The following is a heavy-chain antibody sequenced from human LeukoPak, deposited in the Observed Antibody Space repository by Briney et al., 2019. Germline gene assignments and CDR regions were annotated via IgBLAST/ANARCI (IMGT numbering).Heavy chain of an antibody. CDR1: GFTFNTYG. CDR3: AKAPRRFSYGMDV. Sequence: GGSLRLSCTASGFTFNTYGMHWVRQAPGKGLEWVAVISYDGSNEYYADSVKGRFTISRDNSKNTLYLQMNSLRAEDTAVYYCAKAPRRFSYGMDVWGQGTTVTVSS. CDR2: ISYDGSNE. J-gene: IGHJ6*02. V-gene: IGHV3-30*18.